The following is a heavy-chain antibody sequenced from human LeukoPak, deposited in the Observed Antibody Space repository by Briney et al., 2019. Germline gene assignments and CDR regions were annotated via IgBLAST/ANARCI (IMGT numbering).Heavy chain of an antibody. J-gene: IGHJ6*03. CDR1: GNSFTSYW. Sequence: GESLKISCKGSGNSFTSYWIGWVRQMPGKGLEWMGIIYPGDSDTRYSPSFQGQVTISADKSISTAYLQWSSLKASDTAMYYCARHLAARRRYYYFYYMDVWGKGTTVTVSS. CDR2: IYPGDSDT. D-gene: IGHD6-6*01. V-gene: IGHV5-51*01. CDR3: ARHLAARRRYYYFYYMDV.